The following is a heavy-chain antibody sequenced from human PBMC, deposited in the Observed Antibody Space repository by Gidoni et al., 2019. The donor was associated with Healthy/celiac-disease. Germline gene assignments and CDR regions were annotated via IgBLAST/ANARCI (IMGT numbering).Heavy chain of an antibody. CDR3: ARAYDILTGPREVRYYYGMDV. Sequence: QLQLQESGPGLVKPSETLSLTCTVSGGSISSSSYYWGWIRQPPGKGLEWIGSIYYSGITYYNPSLKSRVTISVDTSKNQFSLKLSSVTAADTAVYYCARAYDILTGPREVRYYYGMDVWGQGTTVTVSS. J-gene: IGHJ6*02. D-gene: IGHD3-9*01. CDR2: IYYSGIT. V-gene: IGHV4-39*01. CDR1: GGSISSSSYY.